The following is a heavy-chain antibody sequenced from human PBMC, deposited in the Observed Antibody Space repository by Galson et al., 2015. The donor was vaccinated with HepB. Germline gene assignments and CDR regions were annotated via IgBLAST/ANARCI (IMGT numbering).Heavy chain of an antibody. D-gene: IGHD7-27*01. CDR1: GGSISSGGYS. V-gene: IGHV4-30-2*01. Sequence: TLSLTCAVSGGSISSGGYSWSWIRQPPGKGLEWIGYIYHSGSTYYNPSLKSRVTISVDRSKNQFSLKLSSVTAADTAVYYCARGPPSELGGGYVDVWGKGTTVTVSS. J-gene: IGHJ6*03. CDR3: ARGPPSELGGGYVDV. CDR2: IYHSGST.